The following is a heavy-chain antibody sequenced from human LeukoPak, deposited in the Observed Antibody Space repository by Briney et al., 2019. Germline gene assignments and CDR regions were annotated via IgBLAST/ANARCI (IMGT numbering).Heavy chain of an antibody. CDR1: GFTFSSYS. J-gene: IGHJ4*02. V-gene: IGHV3-48*01. CDR3: ARANPELERRSIDFDY. Sequence: PGGPLRLSCAASGFTFSSYSMNWVRQAPGKGLEWVSYISSSSSTIYYADSVKGRFTISRDNAKNSLYLQMNSLRAEDTAVYYCARANPELERRSIDFDYWGQGTLVTVSS. CDR2: ISSSSSTI. D-gene: IGHD1-1*01.